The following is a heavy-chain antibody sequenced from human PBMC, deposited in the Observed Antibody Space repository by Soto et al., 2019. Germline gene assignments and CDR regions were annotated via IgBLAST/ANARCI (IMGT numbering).Heavy chain of an antibody. CDR3: ARQPYKAGSYYFDY. CDR1: AGSISSYY. V-gene: IGHV4-59*08. J-gene: IGHJ4*02. Sequence: SETLSLTCTVPAGSISSYYWSWIRQPPGKGLEWIGYVFHTGSTNYNPSLKSRVTKSVDTAKNQFALKRNYVTAADTAVYFCARQPYKAGSYYFDYWGQGTLVTVSS. D-gene: IGHD3-10*01. CDR2: VFHTGST.